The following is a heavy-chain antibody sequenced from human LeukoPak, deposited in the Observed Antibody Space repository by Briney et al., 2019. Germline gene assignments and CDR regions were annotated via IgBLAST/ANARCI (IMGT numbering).Heavy chain of an antibody. CDR2: IYHSGST. J-gene: IGHJ4*02. Sequence: SGTLSLTCAVSGGSISSSNWWSWVRQPPGKGLEWIGEIYHSGSTNYNPSLKSRVTISVDKSKNQFSLKLSSMTAADTAVYYCARRTTVVTLKTVTQNFDYWGQGTLVTVSS. CDR3: ARRTTVVTLKTVTQNFDY. CDR1: GGSISSSNW. D-gene: IGHD4-23*01. V-gene: IGHV4-4*02.